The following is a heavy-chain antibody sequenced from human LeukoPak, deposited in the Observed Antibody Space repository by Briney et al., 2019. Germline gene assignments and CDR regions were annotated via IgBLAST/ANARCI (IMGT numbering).Heavy chain of an antibody. CDR1: VFTFSTYA. V-gene: IGHV3-23*01. Sequence: GGSLRLSCVASVFTFSTYAMSWVRQARGKGREWVSLISGNGCSTYYADSGKGGFTISRDNSKNTLYLQMNSLRAEDTAVYYCAKEWGLQHYFDYWGQGTLVTVSS. CDR2: ISGNGCST. CDR3: AKEWGLQHYFDY. D-gene: IGHD1-26*01. J-gene: IGHJ4*02.